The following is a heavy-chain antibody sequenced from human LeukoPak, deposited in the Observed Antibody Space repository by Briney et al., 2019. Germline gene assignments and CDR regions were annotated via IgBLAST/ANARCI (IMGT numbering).Heavy chain of an antibody. V-gene: IGHV4-61*08. CDR2: IYYSGST. Sequence: SETLSLTCTVSGGSISSGGYYWSWIRQHPGKGLEWIGYIYYSGSTYYNPSLKSRVTISVDTSKNQFSLKLSSVTAADTAVYYCARDRXIAVAXPYWFDXWGXXTXVXVSS. J-gene: IGHJ5*02. D-gene: IGHD6-19*01. CDR3: ARDRXIAVAXPYWFDX. CDR1: GGSISSGGYY.